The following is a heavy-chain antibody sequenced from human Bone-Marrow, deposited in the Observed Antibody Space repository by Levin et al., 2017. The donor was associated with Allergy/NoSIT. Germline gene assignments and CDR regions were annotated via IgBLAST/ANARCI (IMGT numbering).Heavy chain of an antibody. V-gene: IGHV1-69*01. CDR2: IIPILNTP. Sequence: KISCKASGGTFSTYVISWVRQAPGQGLEWVGGIIPILNTPKYAQKFQGRVSITADESTSTAYMDLRSLRSEDTAVYYCAREPNFHGSGNWFDPWGQGTLVIVSS. CDR3: AREPNFHGSGNWFDP. J-gene: IGHJ5*02. D-gene: IGHD3-10*01. CDR1: GGTFSTYV.